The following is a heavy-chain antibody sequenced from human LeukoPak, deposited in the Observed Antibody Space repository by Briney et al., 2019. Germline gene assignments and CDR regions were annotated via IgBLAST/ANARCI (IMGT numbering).Heavy chain of an antibody. CDR2: ISSSSSTI. Sequence: GGSLRLSCAASGFTFSSYIMNWVRQAPGKGLEWVSYISSSSSTIYYADSVEGRFTISRDNAKNSLYLQMNSLRDEDTAVYYCARDSSSWIVDAFDIWGQGKMVTVSS. CDR1: GFTFSSYI. V-gene: IGHV3-48*02. D-gene: IGHD6-13*01. CDR3: ARDSSSWIVDAFDI. J-gene: IGHJ3*02.